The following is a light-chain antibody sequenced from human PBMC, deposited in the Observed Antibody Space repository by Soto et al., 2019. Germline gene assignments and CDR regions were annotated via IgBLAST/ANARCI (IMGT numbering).Light chain of an antibody. Sequence: HSVLTQPASVSGSPGQSITISCTGTSSDVGGYNYVSWYQQHPGKAPKLMIYDVSNRPSGVSNRFSGSKSGNTASLTISGLQAEDEADYYCSSYTSSNTPFYVFGTGNKVTVL. J-gene: IGLJ1*01. CDR1: SSDVGGYNY. CDR2: DVS. CDR3: SSYTSSNTPFYV. V-gene: IGLV2-14*01.